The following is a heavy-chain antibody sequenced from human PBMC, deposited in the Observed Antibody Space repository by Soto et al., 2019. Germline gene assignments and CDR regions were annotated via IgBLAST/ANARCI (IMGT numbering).Heavy chain of an antibody. CDR3: AKDRRPNYYYGMDV. Sequence: QVQLVESGGGVVQPGRSLRLSCAASGFTFSSYGMHWVRQAPGKGLEWVAVISYDGSYKYYVDSVKGRFTISRDNSKNTLYLQMNSMRAEDTAVYYCAKDRRPNYYYGMDVWGQGTTVTVSS. CDR1: GFTFSSYG. D-gene: IGHD6-25*01. V-gene: IGHV3-30*18. J-gene: IGHJ6*02. CDR2: ISYDGSYK.